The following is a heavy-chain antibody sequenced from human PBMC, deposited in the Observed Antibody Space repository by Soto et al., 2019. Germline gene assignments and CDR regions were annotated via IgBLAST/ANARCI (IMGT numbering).Heavy chain of an antibody. Sequence: QVQLQESGPGLVKPSETLSLTCTVSGGSISSYYWSWIRQPPGKGLEWIGYIYYSGSTNYNPSLKSRVTISVDTSKNQFSLKLSSVTAADTAVYYCAGGLWFGELAYYYGMDVWGQGTTVTVSS. V-gene: IGHV4-59*01. CDR1: GGSISSYY. J-gene: IGHJ6*02. CDR2: IYYSGST. CDR3: AGGLWFGELAYYYGMDV. D-gene: IGHD3-10*01.